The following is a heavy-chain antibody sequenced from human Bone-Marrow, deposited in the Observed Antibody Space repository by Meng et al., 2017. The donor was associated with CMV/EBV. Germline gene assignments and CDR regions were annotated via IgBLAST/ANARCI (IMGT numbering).Heavy chain of an antibody. CDR3: VRGQYYYGSGSYYTF. Sequence: SETLSLTCAVYGGSFSGYYWSWIRQPPGKGLEWIGEINHSGSTNYNPSLKSRVTISVDTSKNQFSLKLSSVTAADTAVYYCVRGQYYYGSGSYYTFWGQGTLVTVSS. V-gene: IGHV4-34*01. CDR1: GGSFSGYY. J-gene: IGHJ4*02. D-gene: IGHD3-10*01. CDR2: INHSGST.